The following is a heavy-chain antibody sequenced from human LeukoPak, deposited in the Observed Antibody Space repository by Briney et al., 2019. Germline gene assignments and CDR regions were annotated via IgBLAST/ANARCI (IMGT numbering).Heavy chain of an antibody. CDR2: IIPILGIR. V-gene: IGHV1-69*04. J-gene: IGHJ4*02. D-gene: IGHD6-19*01. CDR3: ARDGSYSSGWYSVDY. Sequence: EATVKVSCKDSGGTFSSYAISWVRQAPGQGLEWIGRIIPILGIRSYAQKFQGRATITADKSTSTAYMELSSLRSEDTAVYYCARDGSYSSGWYSVDYWGQGTLVTVSS. CDR1: GGTFSSYA.